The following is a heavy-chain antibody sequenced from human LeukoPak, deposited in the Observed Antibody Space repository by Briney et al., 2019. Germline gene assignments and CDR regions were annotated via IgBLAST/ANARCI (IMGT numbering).Heavy chain of an antibody. J-gene: IGHJ4*02. D-gene: IGHD3-10*01. CDR1: GFTFSSYG. CDR2: ISGSGGST. Sequence: PGGSLRLSCAASGFTFSSYGMSWVRQAPGKGLEWVSAISGSGGSTYYADSVKGRFTISRDNSKNTLYLQMNSLIAEDTAVYYCAKRYGSGSYPDYWGQGTLVTVSS. CDR3: AKRYGSGSYPDY. V-gene: IGHV3-23*01.